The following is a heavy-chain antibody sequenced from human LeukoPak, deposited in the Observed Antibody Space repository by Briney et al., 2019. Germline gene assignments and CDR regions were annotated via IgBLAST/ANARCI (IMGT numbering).Heavy chain of an antibody. Sequence: SETLSLTCTVSGGSVSSGSYYWSWIRQPPGKGLEWIGEINHSGSTNYNPSLKSRVTISVDTSKNQFSLKLSSVTAADTAVYYCARGPGALLHWGQGILVTVSS. CDR3: ARGPGALLH. J-gene: IGHJ4*02. D-gene: IGHD3-10*01. CDR2: INHSGST. CDR1: GGSVSSGSYY. V-gene: IGHV4-39*07.